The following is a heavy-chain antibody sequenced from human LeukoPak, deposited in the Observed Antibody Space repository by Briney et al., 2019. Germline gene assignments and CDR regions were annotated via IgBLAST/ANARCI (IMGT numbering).Heavy chain of an antibody. D-gene: IGHD3-22*01. CDR3: ARDRYYYDSSGYKTSSYYYYGMDV. CDR1: GFIFSGYN. V-gene: IGHV3-48*01. CDR2: ISSSPSTI. Sequence: GGSLRLSCAASGFIFSGYNMNWVRQAPGKGLEWVSYISSSPSTIYYADSVKGRFTISRDNSKNTLYLQMNSLRAEDTAVYYCARDRYYYDSSGYKTSSYYYYGMDVWGQGTTVTVSS. J-gene: IGHJ6*02.